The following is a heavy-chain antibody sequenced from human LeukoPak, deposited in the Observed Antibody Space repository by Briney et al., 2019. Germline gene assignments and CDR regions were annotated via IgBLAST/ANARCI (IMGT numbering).Heavy chain of an antibody. Sequence: GRSLRLSCAASGFTFSSYGMRWVRQAPGKGLEWVAVISYDGSNKYYADSVKGRFTISRDNSKNTLYLQMNSLRAEDTAVYYCAKAQWLGLDYWGQGTLVTVSS. J-gene: IGHJ4*02. CDR2: ISYDGSNK. CDR1: GFTFSSYG. V-gene: IGHV3-30*18. D-gene: IGHD6-19*01. CDR3: AKAQWLGLDY.